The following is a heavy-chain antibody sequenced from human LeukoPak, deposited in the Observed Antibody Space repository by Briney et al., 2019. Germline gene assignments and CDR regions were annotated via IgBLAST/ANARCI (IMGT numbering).Heavy chain of an antibody. J-gene: IGHJ4*02. D-gene: IGHD3-16*01. Sequence: SVKVSCKASGGTFSSYAISWVRQAPGQGLEWMRRIIPIFGIANYAQKFQGRVTITADKSTSTAYMELSSLRSEDTAVYYCARDESLGEPVYWGQGTLVTVSS. CDR3: ARDESLGEPVY. CDR2: IIPIFGIA. CDR1: GGTFSSYA. V-gene: IGHV1-69*04.